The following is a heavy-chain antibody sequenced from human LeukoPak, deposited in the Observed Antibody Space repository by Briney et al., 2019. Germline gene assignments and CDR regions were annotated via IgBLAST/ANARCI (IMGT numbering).Heavy chain of an antibody. J-gene: IGHJ5*02. Sequence: SETLSLTCTVSGGSISSGSYYWSWIRQPAGKGLEWIGRIYTSGSTNYNPSLKSRVTISVDTSKNQFSLKLSSVTAADTAVYYCARSAPYCSGGSCYLNWFDPWGQGTLVTVSS. CDR3: ARSAPYCSGGSCYLNWFDP. V-gene: IGHV4-61*02. D-gene: IGHD2-15*01. CDR1: GGSISSGSYY. CDR2: IYTSGST.